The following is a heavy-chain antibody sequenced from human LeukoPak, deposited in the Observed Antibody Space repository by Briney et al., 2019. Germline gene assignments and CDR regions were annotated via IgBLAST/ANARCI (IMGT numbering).Heavy chain of an antibody. CDR3: ARDLMTTVPDNWFDP. D-gene: IGHD4-17*01. Sequence: GGSLRLSCAASGFTCSSYWMSWVRQAPGKGLEWVANIKQDGSEKYYVDSVKGRFTISRDNAKNSLYLQMNSLRAEDTAVYYCARDLMTTVPDNWFDPWGQGTLVTVSS. CDR1: GFTCSSYW. J-gene: IGHJ5*02. V-gene: IGHV3-7*01. CDR2: IKQDGSEK.